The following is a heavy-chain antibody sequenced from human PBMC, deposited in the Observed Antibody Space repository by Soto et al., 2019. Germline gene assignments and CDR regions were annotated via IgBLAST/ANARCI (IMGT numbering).Heavy chain of an antibody. Sequence: GASVKASCKASGGTFSSYAISWVRQAPGQGLEWMGGIIPIFGTANYAQKFQGRVTITADESTSTAYMELSSMRTEDTAVYYCARKFWSGKNYYYYGMDVWGQGTTVTVSS. CDR3: ARKFWSGKNYYYYGMDV. CDR2: IIPIFGTA. J-gene: IGHJ6*02. V-gene: IGHV1-69*13. CDR1: GGTFSSYA. D-gene: IGHD3-3*01.